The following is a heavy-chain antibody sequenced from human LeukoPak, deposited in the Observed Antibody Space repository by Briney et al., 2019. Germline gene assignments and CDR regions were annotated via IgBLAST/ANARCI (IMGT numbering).Heavy chain of an antibody. CDR1: GFTVSSNY. V-gene: IGHV3-53*01. Sequence: GGSLRLSCAASGFTVSSNYMTWVRQAPGKGLEWVSVIYSGGGTYYADSVKGRFTISRDNSKNTLYLQMNSLGAEDTAVYYCARAVTVVTAIHDWGHGTLVTVSS. J-gene: IGHJ4*01. CDR3: ARAVTVVTAIHD. D-gene: IGHD2-21*02. CDR2: IYSGGGT.